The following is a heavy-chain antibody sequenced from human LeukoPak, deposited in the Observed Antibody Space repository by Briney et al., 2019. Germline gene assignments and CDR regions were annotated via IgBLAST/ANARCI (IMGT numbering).Heavy chain of an antibody. CDR2: ISGSGGNT. V-gene: IGHV3-23*01. CDR3: VKRIQSALAAGY. D-gene: IGHD5-18*01. CDR1: GFTFSSYA. Sequence: GGSLRLSCAASGFTFSSYAMNWVRQAPGKGLEWVSDISGSGGNTYYAKSVRGRFTISRDNSKNTLYLQMNSLRAGDTAIYYCVKRIQSALAAGYWGQGALVTVSS. J-gene: IGHJ4*02.